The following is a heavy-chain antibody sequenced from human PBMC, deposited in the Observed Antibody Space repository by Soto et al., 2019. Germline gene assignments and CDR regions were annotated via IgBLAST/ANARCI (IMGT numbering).Heavy chain of an antibody. D-gene: IGHD3-22*01. V-gene: IGHV4-59*08. Sequence: PSETLSLTCTVSGGSISSYYWSWIRQPPGKGLEWIGYIYYSGSTNYNPSLKSRVTISVDTSKNQFSLKLSSVTAADTAVYYCARGWGSSGPLPYGYFQHWGQGTLVTV. J-gene: IGHJ1*01. CDR2: IYYSGST. CDR1: GGSISSYY. CDR3: ARGWGSSGPLPYGYFQH.